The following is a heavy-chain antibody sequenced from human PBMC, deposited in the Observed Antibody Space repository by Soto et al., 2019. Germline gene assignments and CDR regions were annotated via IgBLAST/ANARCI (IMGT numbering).Heavy chain of an antibody. CDR1: GGTFRSYA. J-gene: IGHJ6*02. Sequence: SVKVSCKASGGTFRSYAISWVRQAPGQGLEWMGGIIPIFGTANYAQKFQGRVTITADESASTAYMELSSLRSEDTAVYYCARGYAEYSSGWYGYYYYYGMDVWGQGTKVTVSS. CDR3: ARGYAEYSSGWYGYYYYYGMDV. V-gene: IGHV1-69*13. CDR2: IIPIFGTA. D-gene: IGHD6-19*01.